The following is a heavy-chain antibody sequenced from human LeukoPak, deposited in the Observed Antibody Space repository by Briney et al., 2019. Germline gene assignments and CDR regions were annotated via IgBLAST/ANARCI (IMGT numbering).Heavy chain of an antibody. CDR1: GFTFSSYA. CDR2: ISGSGGST. J-gene: IGHJ4*02. CDR3: AKEAMVATIRLYYFDY. V-gene: IGHV3-23*01. D-gene: IGHD5-12*01. Sequence: GGSLRLSCAASGFTFSSYAMSWVRQAPGKGLEWVSAISGSGGSTYYADSVKGRFTISRDNSKNTLYLQMNSLRAEDTAVYYCAKEAMVATIRLYYFDYWGQGTLVTVSS.